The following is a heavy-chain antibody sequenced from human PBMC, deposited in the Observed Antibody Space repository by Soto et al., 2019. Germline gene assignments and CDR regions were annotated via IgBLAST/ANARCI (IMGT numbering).Heavy chain of an antibody. CDR1: GFTFSNYG. Sequence: GGSLRLSCAASGFTFSNYGMSWVRQAPGKGLEWVAGIPVIGERRYYADSVKGRFTISRDNAKNTLYLQMNSLRVEDAAVYYCARGGTSTTYWGLFYNWGQGTLVTVSS. CDR2: IPVIGERR. V-gene: IGHV3-23*01. CDR3: ARGGTSTTYWGLFYN. J-gene: IGHJ4*02. D-gene: IGHD7-27*01.